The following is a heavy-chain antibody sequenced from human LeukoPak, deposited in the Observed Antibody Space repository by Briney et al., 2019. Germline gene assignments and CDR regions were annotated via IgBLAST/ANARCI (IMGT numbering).Heavy chain of an antibody. CDR2: ISDDGTTT. CDR1: GFTFNLYW. CDR3: ARDSRYHSGWGSYQPYWFDP. D-gene: IGHD3-10*01. V-gene: IGHV3-74*01. J-gene: IGHJ5*02. Sequence: GGSLRLSCAASGFTFNLYWIHWVRPPPGKGLEWLSRISDDGTTTNYADSVKGRFTISRDNAKNTLYLQMHSLRVDDTAVYYCARDSRYHSGWGSYQPYWFDPWGQGTLVTVSS.